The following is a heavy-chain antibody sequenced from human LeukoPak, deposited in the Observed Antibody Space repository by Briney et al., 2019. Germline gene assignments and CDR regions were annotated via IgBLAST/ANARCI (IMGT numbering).Heavy chain of an antibody. V-gene: IGHV3-30*02. J-gene: IGHJ5*02. CDR3: AKDPPYSGYDNWFDP. CDR1: GFTFSSYG. D-gene: IGHD5-12*01. CDR2: IRYDGSNK. Sequence: GGSLRLSCAASGFTFSSYGMHWVRQAPGKGLEWVAFIRYDGSNKYYADSVKGRFTNSRDNSKNTLYLQMNSLRAEDTAVYYCAKDPPYSGYDNWFDPWGQGTLVTVSS.